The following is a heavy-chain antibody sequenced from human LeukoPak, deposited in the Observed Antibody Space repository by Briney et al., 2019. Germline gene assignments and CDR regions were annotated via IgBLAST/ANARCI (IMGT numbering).Heavy chain of an antibody. D-gene: IGHD2-2*01. CDR3: ARGGRGYCSSSTCYFDF. CDR2: TYYRSKWYN. Sequence: SQTLSLTCAISGDSVSSNSAAWNWIRQSPSRGLEWLGRTYYRSKWYNDYAVSVRGRITINPDTSKNQFSLHLNSVTPEDTAVYYCARGGRGYCSSSTCYFDFWDQGTLVTVSS. J-gene: IGHJ4*02. V-gene: IGHV6-1*01. CDR1: GDSVSSNSAA.